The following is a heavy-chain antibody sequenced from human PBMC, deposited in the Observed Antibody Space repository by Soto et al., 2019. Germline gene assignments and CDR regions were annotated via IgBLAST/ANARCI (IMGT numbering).Heavy chain of an antibody. D-gene: IGHD5-18*01. V-gene: IGHV4-61*01. Sequence: SETLSLTCTVSGGSVSSGSYYWSWIRQPPGKGLEWIGYIYYSGSTNYNPSLKSRVTISVDTSKNQFSLKLSSVTAADTAVYYCARGLVDTAYDAFDIWGQGTMVTVS. CDR2: IYYSGST. CDR1: GGSVSSGSYY. J-gene: IGHJ3*02. CDR3: ARGLVDTAYDAFDI.